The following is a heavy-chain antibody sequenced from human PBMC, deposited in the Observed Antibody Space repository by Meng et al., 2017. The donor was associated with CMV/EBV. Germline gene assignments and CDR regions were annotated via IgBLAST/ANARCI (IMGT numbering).Heavy chain of an antibody. CDR2: IKSKTDGGTT. CDR3: TNPSPRRRGYCSSTSCPRWYGMDV. CDR1: GFTFSNAW. Sequence: GESLKISCAASGFTFSNAWMSWVHQAPGKGLEWVGRIKSKTDGGTTDYAAPVKGRFTISRDDSKNTLYLQMNSLKTEDTAVYYCTNPSPRRRGYCSSTSCPRWYGMDVWGQGTTVTVSS. J-gene: IGHJ6*02. D-gene: IGHD2-2*03. V-gene: IGHV3-15*01.